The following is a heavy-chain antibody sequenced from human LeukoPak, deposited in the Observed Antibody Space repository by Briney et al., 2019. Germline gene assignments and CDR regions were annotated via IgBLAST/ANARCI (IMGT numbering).Heavy chain of an antibody. D-gene: IGHD3-10*01. Sequence: GGSLRLSCAASGFTFSNYNMNWVRQPAWKWLQWVSYISSSSNIIYYADSVKGRFTISRDNAKNSLFLQMNSLRAEDTAVYYCARDFAREFTIDYWGQGTLVTVSS. CDR2: ISSSSNII. V-gene: IGHV3-48*01. J-gene: IGHJ4*02. CDR3: ARDFAREFTIDY. CDR1: GFTFSNYN.